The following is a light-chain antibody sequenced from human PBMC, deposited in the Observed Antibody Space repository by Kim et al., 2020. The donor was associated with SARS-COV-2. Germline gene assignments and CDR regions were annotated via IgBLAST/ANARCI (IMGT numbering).Light chain of an antibody. Sequence: VAPGKTARITCGGNNIGSKSVSWYQQKPGQAPVLVIYYDSDRPSGIPERFSGSNSGNTATLTISRVEAGDEADYYCQVWDSSSDRVFGGGTQLTVL. CDR1: NIGSKS. CDR2: YDS. J-gene: IGLJ3*02. CDR3: QVWDSSSDRV. V-gene: IGLV3-21*04.